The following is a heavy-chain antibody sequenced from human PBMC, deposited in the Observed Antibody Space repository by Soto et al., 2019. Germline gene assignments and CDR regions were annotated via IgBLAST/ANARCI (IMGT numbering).Heavy chain of an antibody. J-gene: IGHJ6*02. CDR1: GGSISSSSYY. Sequence: SETLSLTCTVSGGSISSSSYYWGWIRQPPGKGLEWIGSIYYSGSTYYNPSLKSRVTISVDTSKNQFSLKLSSVTAADTAVYYCARHKLLWFGRRCYSMDVWGQGTTVTVSS. CDR3: ARHKLLWFGRRCYSMDV. D-gene: IGHD3-10*01. CDR2: IYYSGST. V-gene: IGHV4-39*01.